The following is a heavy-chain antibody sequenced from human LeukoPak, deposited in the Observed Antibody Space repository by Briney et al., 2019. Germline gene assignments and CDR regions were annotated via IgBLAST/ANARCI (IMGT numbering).Heavy chain of an antibody. V-gene: IGHV3-23*01. Sequence: GGSLRLSCAASGFTFSSYGMSWVRQAPGKGLEWVSGISGSSGSTYYADSVKGRFTISRDISKNTLYLQMNSLRAEDTAIYYCAKALPATTLFDYWGQGTLVTVSS. D-gene: IGHD4-11*01. CDR3: AKALPATTLFDY. CDR1: GFTFSSYG. CDR2: ISGSSGST. J-gene: IGHJ4*02.